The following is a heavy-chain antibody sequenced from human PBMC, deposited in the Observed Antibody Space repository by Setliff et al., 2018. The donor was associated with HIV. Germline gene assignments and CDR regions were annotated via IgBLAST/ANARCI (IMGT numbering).Heavy chain of an antibody. Sequence: ASVKVSCKASGYTLTTYGINWVRQAPGQGLEWMGWISTHNGYTNYTQKFLGRVSMTTDTSTSTAYMELRSLRSDDTAVYYCATKVYCTNGVCLDAFDVWGQGTMVTVSS. CDR1: GYTLTTYG. J-gene: IGHJ3*01. CDR2: ISTHNGYT. V-gene: IGHV1-18*01. D-gene: IGHD2-8*01. CDR3: ATKVYCTNGVCLDAFDV.